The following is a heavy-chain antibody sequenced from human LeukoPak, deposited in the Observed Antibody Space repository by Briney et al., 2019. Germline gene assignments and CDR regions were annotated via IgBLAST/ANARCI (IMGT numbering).Heavy chain of an antibody. CDR3: ATTNDGGGYQWGDFFDF. CDR1: GGTSNSHA. D-gene: IGHD3-22*01. V-gene: IGHV1-69*04. CDR2: IIPNLGTT. J-gene: IGHJ4*02. Sequence: GASVKVSFKASGGTSNSHAISWVRQAPGQGLEWMGRIIPNLGTTNRAQNFQDRVTLTANKSTNTAYMELTSLTCDDTAVYYCATTNDGGGYQWGDFFDFWGQGTLVTVSS.